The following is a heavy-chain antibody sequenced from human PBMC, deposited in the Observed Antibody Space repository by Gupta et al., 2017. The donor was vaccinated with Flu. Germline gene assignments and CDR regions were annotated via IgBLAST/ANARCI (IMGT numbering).Heavy chain of an antibody. D-gene: IGHD2-21*02. V-gene: IGHV1-46*03. CDR3: TRVRPCGGDCYFFDV. CDR2: INPGAGIT. CDR1: GTTFTDSD. Sequence: QGQLVQSGAEVKKPGASVKVSCKASGTTFTDSDINWVRQAPGQGLEWLGLINPGAGITSYAQKFQGRVAMTRDTSTNTVFMELSSLTFDDTAVYYCTRVRPCGGDCYFFDVWGQGDLVTVSS. J-gene: IGHJ4*02.